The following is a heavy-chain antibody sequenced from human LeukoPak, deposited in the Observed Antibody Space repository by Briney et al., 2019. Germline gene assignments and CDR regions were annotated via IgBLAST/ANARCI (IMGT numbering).Heavy chain of an antibody. J-gene: IGHJ4*02. CDR1: GFTVSSNY. CDR3: ARDQYSYAHAAH. Sequence: GGSLRLSCAASGFTVSSNYMSWVRQAPGKGLEWVSVIYSGGTTYYAGSVKGRFTISRDNSKNTLHLQMNSPRAEDTAVYYCARDQYSYAHAAHWGQGTLVTVSS. CDR2: IYSGGTT. D-gene: IGHD5-18*01. V-gene: IGHV3-66*01.